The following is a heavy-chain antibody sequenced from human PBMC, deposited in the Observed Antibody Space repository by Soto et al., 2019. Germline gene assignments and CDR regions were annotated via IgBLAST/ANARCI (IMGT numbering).Heavy chain of an antibody. CDR3: ARGGGFYYMDV. CDR2: INHSGST. V-gene: IGHV4-34*01. CDR1: GGSFSGYY. Sequence: QVQLQQWGAGLLKPSETLSLTCAVYGGSFSGYYWSWIRQPPGKGLEWIGEINHSGSTNYNPSLKSRVTISVDTSKNPFSLKLNSVTGADTAVYYSARGGGFYYMDVWDKGTTVTVSS. D-gene: IGHD3-10*01. J-gene: IGHJ6*03.